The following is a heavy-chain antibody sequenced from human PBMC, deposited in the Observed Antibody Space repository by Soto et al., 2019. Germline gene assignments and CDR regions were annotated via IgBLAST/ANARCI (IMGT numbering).Heavy chain of an antibody. CDR3: ARCYGSGSQPFDY. Sequence: EVQLVESGGKLIQPGGSLRLSCEASGFTFSSYAMNWVRQAPGRGLEWVSDIGSSGGTIYYADSVRGRFNISRDNAKNSLYLDMVGLRAEDTAVYYCARCYGSGSQPFDYWGQGTLVTVSS. V-gene: IGHV3-48*01. D-gene: IGHD3-10*01. CDR1: GFTFSSYA. J-gene: IGHJ4*02. CDR2: IGSSGGTI.